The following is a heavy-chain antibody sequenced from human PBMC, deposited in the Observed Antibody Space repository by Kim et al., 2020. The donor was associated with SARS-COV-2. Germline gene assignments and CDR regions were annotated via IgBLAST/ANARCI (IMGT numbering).Heavy chain of an antibody. J-gene: IGHJ6*02. CDR1: GYTFTSYY. V-gene: IGHV1-46*01. CDR2: INPSGGST. CDR3: ARDLEVVVVNKYYYGMDV. Sequence: ASVKVSCKASGYTFTSYYMHWVRQAPGQGLEWMGIINPSGGSTSYAQKFQGRVTMTRDTSTSTVYMELSSLRSEDTAVYYCARDLEVVVVNKYYYGMDVWGQGTTVTISS. D-gene: IGHD3-22*01.